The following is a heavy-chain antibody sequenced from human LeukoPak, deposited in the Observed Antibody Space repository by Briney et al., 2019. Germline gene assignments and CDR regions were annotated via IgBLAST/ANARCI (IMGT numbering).Heavy chain of an antibody. CDR2: ISYDGSNK. CDR1: GFTFSSYA. V-gene: IGHV3-30-3*01. Sequence: GRSLRLSCAASGFTFSSYAMHWVRQAPGKGLEWVAVISYDGSNKYYADSVKGRFTISRDNSKNTLYLQMNSLRAEDTAVYYCARDPKGRRPPLYYFDYWGQGTLVTVSS. J-gene: IGHJ4*02. CDR3: ARDPKGRRPPLYYFDY.